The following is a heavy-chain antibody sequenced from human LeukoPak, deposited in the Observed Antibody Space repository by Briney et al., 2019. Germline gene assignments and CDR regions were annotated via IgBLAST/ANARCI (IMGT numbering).Heavy chain of an antibody. D-gene: IGHD6-19*01. CDR1: GYTFTGYY. J-gene: IGHJ6*02. Sequence: ASVKVSCKASGYTFTGYYMHWVRQAPGQGLEWMGWINPNSGVTYYEQNFQGRVTMTRDTSISTAYMELSRLTSDDTAVFYCARVSGWHDYGMDVWGQGTTVTVSS. CDR2: INPNSGVT. CDR3: ARVSGWHDYGMDV. V-gene: IGHV1-2*02.